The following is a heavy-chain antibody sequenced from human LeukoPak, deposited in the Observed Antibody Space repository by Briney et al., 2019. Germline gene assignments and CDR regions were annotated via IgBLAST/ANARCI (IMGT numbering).Heavy chain of an antibody. J-gene: IGHJ4*02. V-gene: IGHV3-23*01. Sequence: PGGSLRLSCAASGFTFSSYAMTGVRQAPGKGWEWVPPIIGSGGSTYYPDSVKGRFPISRDNSKNTLYLQMNSLRAEDTAVYYCAKVRSSGWYFDYWGQGTLVTVSS. CDR3: AKVRSSGWYFDY. D-gene: IGHD6-19*01. CDR1: GFTFSSYA. CDR2: IIGSGGST.